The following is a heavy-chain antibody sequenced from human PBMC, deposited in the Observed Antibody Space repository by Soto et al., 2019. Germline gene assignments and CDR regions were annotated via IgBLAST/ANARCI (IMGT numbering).Heavy chain of an antibody. CDR3: VKGGWGSYYKSSDY. V-gene: IGHV3-64D*06. J-gene: IGHJ4*02. Sequence: GGSLRLSCSAFGFTFSSYAMHWVRQAPGKGLEYVSAISSNGGSTYYADSVKGRFTISRDNSKNTLYLQMSSLRAEDTAVYYCVKGGWGSYYKSSDYWGQGTLVTVSS. CDR1: GFTFSSYA. D-gene: IGHD3-10*01. CDR2: ISSNGGST.